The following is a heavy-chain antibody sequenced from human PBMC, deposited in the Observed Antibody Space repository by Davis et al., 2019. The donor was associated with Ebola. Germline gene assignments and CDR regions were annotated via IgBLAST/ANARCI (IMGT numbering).Heavy chain of an antibody. CDR3: LSSGDGP. CDR2: INPDGSEK. J-gene: IGHJ5*02. Sequence: PGGSLRLSSAASGLTFSRYWMNWVRQAPGQGLEWVANINPDGSEKYYLDSVKGRFTISRDNAKSSAYLQMNSLRVEDTAVYYCLSSGDGPWGQGTLVTVSS. D-gene: IGHD3-22*01. CDR1: GLTFSRYW. V-gene: IGHV3-7*03.